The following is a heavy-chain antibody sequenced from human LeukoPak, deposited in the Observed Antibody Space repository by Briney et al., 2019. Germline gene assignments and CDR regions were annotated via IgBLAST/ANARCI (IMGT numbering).Heavy chain of an antibody. D-gene: IGHD3-16*02. Sequence: GGSLRISCAASGFTFGTYNMNWVRQAPGRGPEWVSSISSSSSYIYYADSVKGRFTIPRDNAKNSLYLQMNSLGAEDSAVYYCARDSLHPRRLSDAFDVWGQGTMVTVSS. CDR2: ISSSSSYI. V-gene: IGHV3-21*01. CDR3: ARDSLHPRRLSDAFDV. J-gene: IGHJ3*01. CDR1: GFTFGTYN.